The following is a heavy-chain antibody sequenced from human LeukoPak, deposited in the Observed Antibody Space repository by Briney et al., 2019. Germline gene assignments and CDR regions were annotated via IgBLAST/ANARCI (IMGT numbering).Heavy chain of an antibody. V-gene: IGHV4-30-4*08. Sequence: SETLSLTCTVSGGSISSGDYYWSWIRQPPGKGLEWIGYIYYSGSTYYNPSLKSRVPISVDTSKNQLSLKLSSVTAADTAVYYCARDQGGYSGSYYFDYWGQGTLVTVSS. CDR3: ARDQGGYSGSYYFDY. J-gene: IGHJ4*02. CDR2: IYYSGST. CDR1: GGSISSGDYY. D-gene: IGHD1-26*01.